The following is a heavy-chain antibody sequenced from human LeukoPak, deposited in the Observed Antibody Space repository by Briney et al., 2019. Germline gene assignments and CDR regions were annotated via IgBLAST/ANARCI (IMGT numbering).Heavy chain of an antibody. CDR3: AKMMVANWNFDY. J-gene: IGHJ4*02. Sequence: PGGSLRLSCAASGFTFSSYGMHWVRQAPGKGLEWVAFIRYDGSNKYYADSVKGRFTISRDNSKNTLYLQMNSLRAEDTAVYYCAKMMVANWNFDYWGQGTLVTVSS. CDR2: IRYDGSNK. D-gene: IGHD1-1*01. CDR1: GFTFSSYG. V-gene: IGHV3-30*02.